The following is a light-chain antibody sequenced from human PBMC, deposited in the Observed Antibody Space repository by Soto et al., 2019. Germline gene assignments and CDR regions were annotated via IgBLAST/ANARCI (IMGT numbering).Light chain of an antibody. CDR3: QLLSRNPPFT. V-gene: IGKV1-9*01. J-gene: IGKJ2*01. Sequence: DIQLTQSPSFLSASMGDRVTITCRASEVISNDLAWYQHKPGKAPKLLIYGAYTLQSGVPSRFTGSGSGTDFTLTTSSLQPEDFATYYCQLLSRNPPFTFGQGTRLAIK. CDR2: GAY. CDR1: EVISND.